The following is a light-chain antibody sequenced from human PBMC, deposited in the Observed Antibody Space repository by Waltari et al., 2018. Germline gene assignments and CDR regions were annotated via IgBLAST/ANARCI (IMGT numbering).Light chain of an antibody. Sequence: AIQLTQSPSSLSASVGDRVTITCRASQGISSALAWYQLKPGKAPELLIYDASTLESGVPSRFSGSASGTDFTLTISSLQPEDFATYYCQQFNSYPLTFGGGTRWRSN. CDR1: QGISSA. V-gene: IGKV1-13*02. CDR3: QQFNSYPLT. J-gene: IGKJ4*01. CDR2: DAS.